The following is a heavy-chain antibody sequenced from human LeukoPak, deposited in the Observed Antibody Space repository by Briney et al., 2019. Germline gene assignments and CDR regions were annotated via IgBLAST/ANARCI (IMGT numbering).Heavy chain of an antibody. V-gene: IGHV4-59*01. CDR2: IYYSGST. D-gene: IGHD6-25*01. Sequence: PSETLSLTCTVSGGSISSYYWSWIRQPPGKGLEWIGYIYYSGSTNYNPSLKSRVTISVDTSKNQFSLKLSSVTAADTAVYYCARVDPGSGYYYYYHMDVWGKGTTVTVSS. CDR3: ARVDPGSGYYYYYHMDV. J-gene: IGHJ6*03. CDR1: GGSISSYY.